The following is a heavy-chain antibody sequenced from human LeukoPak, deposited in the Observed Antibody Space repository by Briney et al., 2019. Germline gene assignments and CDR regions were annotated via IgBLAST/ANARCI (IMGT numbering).Heavy chain of an antibody. Sequence: ASVKVSCKASGYTFTGYYMHWVRQAPGQGLEWMGWINPSSGGTNYAQKFQGRVTMTRDTSISTAYMELSRLRSGDTAVYYCARETGSGAYYFDYWGQGTLVTVSS. CDR2: INPSSGGT. CDR3: ARETGSGAYYFDY. CDR1: GYTFTGYY. V-gene: IGHV1-2*02. J-gene: IGHJ4*02. D-gene: IGHD1-26*01.